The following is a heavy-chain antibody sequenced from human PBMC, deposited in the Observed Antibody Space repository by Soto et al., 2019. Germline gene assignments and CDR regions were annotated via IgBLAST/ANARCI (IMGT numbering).Heavy chain of an antibody. J-gene: IGHJ5*02. V-gene: IGHV3-30-3*01. CDR3: ARDMYSSDYFVKWFEP. Sequence: QVRLVESGGGVVQPGRSLRLSCTASGFSFSSYAMYWFRQPPGKGLEWVAVISHDGINKHYADSVKGRVTVSRDNSNPTLDLQLNSRRGEDTAMYYCARDMYSSDYFVKWFEPWGQGTLVTVSS. CDR1: GFSFSSYA. D-gene: IGHD6-19*01. CDR2: ISHDGINK.